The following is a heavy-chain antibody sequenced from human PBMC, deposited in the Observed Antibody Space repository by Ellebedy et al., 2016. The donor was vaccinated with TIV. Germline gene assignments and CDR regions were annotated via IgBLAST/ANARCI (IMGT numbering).Heavy chain of an antibody. CDR1: GESFSGYY. Sequence: SETLSLXCAVYGESFSGYYWSWIRQPPGKGLEWIGEINHSGSTNYNPSLKSRVTISVDTSKNQFSLKLSSVTAADTAVYYCARRNSVTASPGIDYWGQGTRVTVSS. CDR2: INHSGST. CDR3: ARRNSVTASPGIDY. J-gene: IGHJ4*02. D-gene: IGHD6-13*01. V-gene: IGHV4-34*01.